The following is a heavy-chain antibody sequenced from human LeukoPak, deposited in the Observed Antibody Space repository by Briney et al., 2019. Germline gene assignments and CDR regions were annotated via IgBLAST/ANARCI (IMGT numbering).Heavy chain of an antibody. CDR2: INGDGSDT. Sequence: GGSLRLSCAASGFTFTHYWMNWVRHAPGKGLVWVSRINGDGSDTGYADSVKGRFTISRDNAKNTLYLQMNSLRDEDTAVYYCARDQMGYYHMDVWGKGTTVTVSS. D-gene: IGHD2-8*01. V-gene: IGHV3-74*01. CDR3: ARDQMGYYHMDV. CDR1: GFTFTHYW. J-gene: IGHJ6*03.